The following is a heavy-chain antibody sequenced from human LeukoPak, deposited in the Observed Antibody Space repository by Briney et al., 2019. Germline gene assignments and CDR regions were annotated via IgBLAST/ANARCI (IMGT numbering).Heavy chain of an antibody. CDR1: GFTFSSYA. J-gene: IGHJ5*02. CDR3: ARDGSSGWYNWFDP. D-gene: IGHD6-19*01. CDR2: ISSNGGST. V-gene: IGHV3-64*01. Sequence: GGSLRLSCAASGFTFSSYAMHWVRQAPGKGLEYVSAISSNGGSTYYANSVKGRFTISRDNSKNTLYLQMGSLRAEDMAVYYCARDGSSGWYNWFDPWGQGALVTVSS.